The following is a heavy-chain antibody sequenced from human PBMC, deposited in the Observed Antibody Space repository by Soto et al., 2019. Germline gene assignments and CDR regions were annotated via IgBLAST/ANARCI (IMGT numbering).Heavy chain of an antibody. J-gene: IGHJ3*01. D-gene: IGHD1-1*01. Sequence: PSETLSLTCTVSGYSISDYYWNWIRQPPGKGLEWIGYISYSGSTKYNPSLKSRVTISLDTSKKQFSLKLSSVTAADTAVYYCARDRYNWNDVGAFDFWGQGTMVTVSS. CDR1: GYSISDYY. V-gene: IGHV4-59*01. CDR2: ISYSGST. CDR3: ARDRYNWNDVGAFDF.